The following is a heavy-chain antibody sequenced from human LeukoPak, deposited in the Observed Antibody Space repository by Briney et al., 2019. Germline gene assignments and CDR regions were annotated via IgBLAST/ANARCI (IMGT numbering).Heavy chain of an antibody. Sequence: GGSLRLSCTVTGFTFSNYSLNWVRQAPGKGLEWVSSISSSSSFMYYADSVKGRSTISRDNAKNALYLQMNSLRAEDTAVYYCVRVDHSLGKTYFDYWGQGTLVIVSS. CDR2: ISSSSSFM. V-gene: IGHV3-21*01. CDR3: VRVDHSLGKTYFDY. D-gene: IGHD2-21*01. J-gene: IGHJ4*02. CDR1: GFTFSNYS.